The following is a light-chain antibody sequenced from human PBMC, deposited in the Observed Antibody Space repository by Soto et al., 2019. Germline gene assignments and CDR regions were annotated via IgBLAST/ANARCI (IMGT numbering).Light chain of an antibody. V-gene: IGKV1-39*01. J-gene: IGKJ1*01. CDR2: TAS. Sequence: DIQMTQSPSSLSASVGDRVTITCRASQSISYYLNWYQQKPGKAPKLLIYTASSLQGGVPSRFSGSRSGTDFTLTISSLQPEDFATYFCQQSYSTPPWTFGQGTKVDIK. CDR1: QSISYY. CDR3: QQSYSTPPWT.